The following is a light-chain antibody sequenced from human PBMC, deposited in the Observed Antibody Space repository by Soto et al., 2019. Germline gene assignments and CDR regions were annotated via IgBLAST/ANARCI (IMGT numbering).Light chain of an antibody. CDR3: QQYDDWPPRWT. CDR2: GAS. Sequence: EIVVTQSPATLSVSPGERATLSCRASHSVRSNLAWYQQKPGQAPRLLIYGASTRATGIPARFSGSGSGTEFTLTISSLQSEDFAVYYCQQYDDWPPRWTFGQGTKVEIK. V-gene: IGKV3-15*01. J-gene: IGKJ1*01. CDR1: HSVRSN.